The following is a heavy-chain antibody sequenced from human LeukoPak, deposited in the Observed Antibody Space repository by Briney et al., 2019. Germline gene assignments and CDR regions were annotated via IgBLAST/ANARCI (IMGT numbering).Heavy chain of an antibody. CDR2: MDFDGRI. CDR1: GFTVSVNY. J-gene: IGHJ4*02. CDR3: AREGRYGAGEGADY. D-gene: IGHD3-16*01. V-gene: IGHV3-66*01. Sequence: GGSLRLSCAVSGFTVSVNYMTWVRQAPGRGLEWVSSMDFDGRISYPDSVKGRFSISRDHSKNTLYLQMNSLRAEDTAVYYCAREGRYGAGEGADYWGQGTLVTVSS.